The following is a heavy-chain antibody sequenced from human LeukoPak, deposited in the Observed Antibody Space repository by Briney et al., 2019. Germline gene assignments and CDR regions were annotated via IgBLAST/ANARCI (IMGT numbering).Heavy chain of an antibody. CDR3: ANLNLIPGEDYFDY. J-gene: IGHJ4*02. Sequence: GGSLRLSCEGSGFMFGNHGLIWVRQAPGKGLYWLSFSGPSGGTRLYADSVKGRFTISRDNAENSVFLQMNSLRAEDTAVYYCANLNLIPGEDYFDYWGQGTLVSVSS. V-gene: IGHV3-48*04. D-gene: IGHD2-21*01. CDR2: SGPSGGTR. CDR1: GFMFGNHG.